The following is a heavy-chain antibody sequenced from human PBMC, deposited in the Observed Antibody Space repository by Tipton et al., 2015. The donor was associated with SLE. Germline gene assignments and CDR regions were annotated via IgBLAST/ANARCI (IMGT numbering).Heavy chain of an antibody. D-gene: IGHD6-19*01. CDR1: SGSISSSY. J-gene: IGHJ4*02. CDR3: ARGNHRWLPFPFDY. CDR2: IYHRGST. Sequence: LRLSCTVSSGSISSSYWSWIRQPPGKGLEWIGYIYHRGSTNYNPSLKSRVTISVDTSKNQFSLKLSSVTAADTAVYYCARGNHRWLPFPFDYWGQGTLVTVSS. V-gene: IGHV4-59*01.